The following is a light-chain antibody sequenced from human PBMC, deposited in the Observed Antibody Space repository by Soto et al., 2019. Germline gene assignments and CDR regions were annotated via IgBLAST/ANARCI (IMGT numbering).Light chain of an antibody. CDR1: QSVNNN. CDR3: QQRSNWPRIT. Sequence: EIVMTQSPATLSVFPGERATLSCRASQSVNNNLAWYQQKPGQAPRLLIYDASNRATGIPARFSGSGSGTDFTLTISSLEPEDFAVYYCQQRSNWPRITFGQGTRLEIK. V-gene: IGKV3-11*01. CDR2: DAS. J-gene: IGKJ5*01.